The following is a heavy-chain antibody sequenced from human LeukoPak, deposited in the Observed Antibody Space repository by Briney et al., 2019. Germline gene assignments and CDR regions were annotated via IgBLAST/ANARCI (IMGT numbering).Heavy chain of an antibody. CDR1: GGSFSGYY. V-gene: IGHV4-34*01. CDR3: ARGYSNYYYYYMDV. D-gene: IGHD4-11*01. J-gene: IGHJ6*03. CDR2: INHSGST. Sequence: KPSETLSLTCAVYGGSFSGYYWSWIRQPPGKGLEWIGEINHSGSTNYNPSLKSRVTISVDTSKNQFSLKLSSVTAADTAVYYCARGYSNYYYYYMDVWGKGTTVTVSS.